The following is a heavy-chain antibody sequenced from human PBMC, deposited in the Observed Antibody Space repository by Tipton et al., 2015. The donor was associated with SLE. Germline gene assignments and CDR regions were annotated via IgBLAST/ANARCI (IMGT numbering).Heavy chain of an antibody. Sequence: SLRLSCVASGFTFSTYWMHWVRQAPGKGLVWVSRINVDGSRTRYADSVKGRFTISRDNSKNTLYLQMNSLRAEDTAVYYCAGQLSYYYGMDVWGQGTTVTVSS. D-gene: IGHD6-13*01. CDR1: GFTFSTYW. CDR2: INVDGSRT. J-gene: IGHJ6*02. CDR3: AGQLSYYYGMDV. V-gene: IGHV3-74*01.